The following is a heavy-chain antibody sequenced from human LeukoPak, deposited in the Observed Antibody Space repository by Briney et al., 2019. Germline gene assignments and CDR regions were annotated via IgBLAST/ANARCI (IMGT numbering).Heavy chain of an antibody. J-gene: IGHJ6*03. CDR1: GFAFDDYA. CDR3: ARATAYYMDV. Sequence: PGGSLRLSCAASGFAFDDYAMHWVRQAPGTGLEWVSLISGDGGSTYYADSVKGRFTISRDNSKNTLYLQMNSLRAEDTAVYYCARATAYYMDVWGKGTTVTVSS. V-gene: IGHV3-43*02. CDR2: ISGDGGST. D-gene: IGHD5-12*01.